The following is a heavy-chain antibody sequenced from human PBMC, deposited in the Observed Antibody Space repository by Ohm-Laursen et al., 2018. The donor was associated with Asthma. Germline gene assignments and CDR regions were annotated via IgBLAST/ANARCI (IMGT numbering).Heavy chain of an antibody. D-gene: IGHD3-22*01. J-gene: IGHJ4*02. CDR3: ARGTFYYESTGYYFFDH. V-gene: IGHV4-59*12. CDR1: GASFSTYY. CDR2: IYSTGST. Sequence: PLSLTCSLSGASFSTYYWGWIRPPPGKGLEWIGYIYSTGSTNYNPSLESRVTISIDTSTNQFSLKLTPVTAADTAVYYCARGTFYYESTGYYFFDHWGQGALVTVSS.